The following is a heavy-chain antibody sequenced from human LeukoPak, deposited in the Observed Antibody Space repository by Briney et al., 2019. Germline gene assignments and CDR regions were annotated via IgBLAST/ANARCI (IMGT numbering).Heavy chain of an antibody. CDR1: GFTFSSYA. D-gene: IGHD5-24*01. J-gene: IGHJ3*02. V-gene: IGHV3-64D*09. Sequence: GRSLRLSCSASGFTFSSYAMHWVRQAPGKGLEYVSAISSNGGSTYYADSVKGRFTISRDNSKNTLYLQMSSLRAEDTAVYYCATNRGWASGDAFDIWGQGTMVTVSS. CDR2: ISSNGGST. CDR3: ATNRGWASGDAFDI.